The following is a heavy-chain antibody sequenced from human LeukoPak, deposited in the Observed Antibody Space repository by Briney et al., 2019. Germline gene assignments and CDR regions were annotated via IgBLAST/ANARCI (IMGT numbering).Heavy chain of an antibody. D-gene: IGHD3-22*01. V-gene: IGHV4-30-4*07. CDR2: IYYSGST. CDR1: GGSIRSGAYS. J-gene: IGHJ5*02. CDR3: ARERIGYYDGSGRGWFDP. Sequence: PSQTLSLTCTVSGGSIRSGAYSWSWIRQPPGKGLEWIGYIYYSGSTYYNPSLKTRVSISLDTSKNQISLKLSSVTAADTAVYYCARERIGYYDGSGRGWFDPWGQGTLVTVSS.